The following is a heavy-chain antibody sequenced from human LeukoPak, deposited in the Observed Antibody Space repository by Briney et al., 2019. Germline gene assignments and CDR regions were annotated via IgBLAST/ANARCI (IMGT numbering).Heavy chain of an antibody. Sequence: SETLSLTCTVSGGSISAYYWSWIRQPPGKELQWIGFIYNSATTRYNPSLRSRVTMSLDTSKNQFSLRLNSVTAADTAVYFCTTTGGSSTDPVFDPWGQGTLVTVPS. CDR2: IYNSATT. CDR3: TTTGGSSTDPVFDP. J-gene: IGHJ5*02. D-gene: IGHD6-13*01. CDR1: GGSISAYY. V-gene: IGHV4-59*03.